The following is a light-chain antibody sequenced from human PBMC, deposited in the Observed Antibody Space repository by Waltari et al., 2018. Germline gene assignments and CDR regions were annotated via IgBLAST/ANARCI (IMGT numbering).Light chain of an antibody. CDR1: QSVSNH. J-gene: IGKJ3*01. V-gene: IGKV3-15*01. CDR2: AAS. CDR3: QQYNSWPFT. Sequence: EKVMTQSPATLSVSPGERATLSCRASQSVSNHLAWYQQRPGQAPRLLIYAASSRAAGVSARFSGSGSGTEFTLTIDSLQSEDFAVYFCQQYNSWPFTFGPGTQVDIK.